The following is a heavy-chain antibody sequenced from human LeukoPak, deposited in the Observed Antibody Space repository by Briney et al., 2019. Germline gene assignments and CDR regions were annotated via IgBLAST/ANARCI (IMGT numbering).Heavy chain of an antibody. D-gene: IGHD3-22*01. Sequence: PGGSLRLSCAASGFTFSDSAISWVRQAPGKGLEWLSTINGDDEKTYYADSVKGRFTISRDNAKTSLYLQMDSLRDEDTAVYYCARDLWGTSGYRFDYWGQGTLVTVSS. CDR3: ARDLWGTSGYRFDY. CDR2: INGDDEKT. J-gene: IGHJ4*02. V-gene: IGHV3-23*01. CDR1: GFTFSDSA.